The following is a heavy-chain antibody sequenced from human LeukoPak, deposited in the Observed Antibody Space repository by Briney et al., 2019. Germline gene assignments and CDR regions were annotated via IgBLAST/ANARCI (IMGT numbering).Heavy chain of an antibody. CDR1: GFSVSSYY. CDR3: ARDRAVTQDWVEFDP. CDR2: IRDSGET. V-gene: IGHV3-66*03. J-gene: IGHJ5*02. D-gene: IGHD4-17*01. Sequence: GGSLRLSCAGSGFSVSSYYMSWVHQAPGKGLEWVSLIRDSGETFYADSVKGRFTISRDNSKNTMYLQMNRLRVEDTAVYFCARDRAVTQDWVEFDPWGQGTLVTVYS.